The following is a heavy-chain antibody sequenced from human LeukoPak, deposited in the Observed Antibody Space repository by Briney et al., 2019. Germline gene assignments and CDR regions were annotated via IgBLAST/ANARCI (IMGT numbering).Heavy chain of an antibody. CDR3: ARAAYYYDSSGYSKY. J-gene: IGHJ4*02. D-gene: IGHD3-22*01. Sequence: ASVKVSCKTSGYFFIDYYMHWVRQAPGQGLEWMGWINPVSGGTNYAQKFQGRVTMTRDTSISTAYMELSRLRSDDTAVYYCARAAYYYDSSGYSKYWGQGTLVTVSS. CDR2: INPVSGGT. V-gene: IGHV1-2*02. CDR1: GYFFIDYY.